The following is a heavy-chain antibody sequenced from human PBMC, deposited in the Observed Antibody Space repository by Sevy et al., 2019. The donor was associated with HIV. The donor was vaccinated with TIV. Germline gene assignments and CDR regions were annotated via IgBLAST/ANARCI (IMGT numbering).Heavy chain of an antibody. Sequence: GGSLRLSCAASGFTFSSYSMNWVRQAPGKGLEWVSSISSSSSYIYYADSVKGRFTISRDNAKNSLYLQMNSLRAEDTAVYYCASDSITMVRGVNRPAGGMDVWGQGTTVTVSS. D-gene: IGHD3-10*01. J-gene: IGHJ6*02. CDR2: ISSSSSYI. V-gene: IGHV3-21*01. CDR1: GFTFSSYS. CDR3: ASDSITMVRGVNRPAGGMDV.